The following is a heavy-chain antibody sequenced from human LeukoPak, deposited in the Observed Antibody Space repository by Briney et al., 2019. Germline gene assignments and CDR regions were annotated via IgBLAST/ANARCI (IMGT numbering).Heavy chain of an antibody. CDR3: ARVAKERVGGVYYFDY. CDR2: IGTAGDT. D-gene: IGHD1-1*01. J-gene: IGHJ4*02. CDR1: VFTFSDYD. Sequence: GGSLRLSCAPSVFTFSDYDMHGGRQSTEKGVECVSAIGTAGDTYYTGSVKGRFTIYRENAKNSLYLQMNRLRAGDTAVYYCARVAKERVGGVYYFDYWGQGTLVTVSS. V-gene: IGHV3-13*01.